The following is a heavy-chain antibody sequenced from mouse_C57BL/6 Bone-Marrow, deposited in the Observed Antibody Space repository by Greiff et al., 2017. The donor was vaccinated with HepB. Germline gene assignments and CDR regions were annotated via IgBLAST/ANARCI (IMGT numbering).Heavy chain of an antibody. V-gene: IGHV1-80*01. D-gene: IGHD2-3*01. J-gene: IGHJ4*01. CDR3: ARSIYDYYAMDY. CDR2: IYPGDGDT. Sequence: QVQLQQSGAELVKPGASVKISCKASGYAFSSYWMNWVKQRPGKGLEWIGQIYPGDGDTNYNGKFKGKATLTADKSSSTAYMQLSSLTSEDSAVYFCARSIYDYYAMDYGGQGTSVTVSS. CDR1: GYAFSSYW.